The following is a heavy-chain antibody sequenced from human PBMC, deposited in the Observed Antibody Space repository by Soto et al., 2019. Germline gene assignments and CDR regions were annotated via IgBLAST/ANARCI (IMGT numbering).Heavy chain of an antibody. J-gene: IGHJ4*02. CDR3: ATRPPDETYYGVFDY. D-gene: IGHD3-10*01. CDR1: GLTFSNLW. CDR2: IKRDGSEK. Sequence: PGVSLRVSYTVSGLTFSNLWIPWVRQAPGKGLEWVANIKRDGSEKSYVDSVKGRFSVSRDNTKNSLYLQMNNLRAEDTAVYYCATRPPDETYYGVFDYWGRGALVTVSS. V-gene: IGHV3-7*02.